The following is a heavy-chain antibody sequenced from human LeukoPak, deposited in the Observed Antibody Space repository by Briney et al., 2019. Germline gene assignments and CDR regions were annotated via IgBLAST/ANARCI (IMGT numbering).Heavy chain of an antibody. CDR1: GYTFTSYY. CDR3: ARAPAAQNWFDP. V-gene: IGHV1-46*01. CDR2: INPSGGST. J-gene: IGHJ5*02. D-gene: IGHD2-2*01. Sequence: ASVKVSCKASGYTFTSYYMHLVRQAPGQGLEWMGIINPSGGSTSYAQKFQGRVTMTRDTSTSTVYMELSSLRSEDTAVYYCARAPAAQNWFDPWGQGTLVTVSS.